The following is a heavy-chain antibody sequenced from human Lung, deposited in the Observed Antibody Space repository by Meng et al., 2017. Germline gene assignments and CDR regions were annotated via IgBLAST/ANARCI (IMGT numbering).Heavy chain of an antibody. V-gene: IGHV1-18*01. CDR1: GYTFTTYG. CDR3: ARDRQWLFDY. Sequence: QVHLVQSGLEVKKPGASVKVSCKASGYTFTTYGIGWMRQAPGQGLEWMGWIDPGNGNRDFAEKFQDRLTMSNDTSSSTVYMELTRLTSDDTAVYYCARDRQWLFDYWGQGALVTVSS. CDR2: IDPGNGNR. J-gene: IGHJ4*02. D-gene: IGHD6-19*01.